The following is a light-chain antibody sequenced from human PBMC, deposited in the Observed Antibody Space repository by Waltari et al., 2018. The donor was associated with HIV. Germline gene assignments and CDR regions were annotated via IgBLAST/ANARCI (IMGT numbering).Light chain of an antibody. CDR3: QQYYSTPRT. CDR1: QSVLYSSNNKNY. V-gene: IGKV4-1*01. CDR2: WAS. J-gene: IGKJ1*01. Sequence: IVMTQSPDSLAVSLGERATINCKSSQSVLYSSNNKNYLAWYQQKPGQPPKRLMYWASTRESGVPDRFSGSGSGTDFTLTISSLQAEDVAVYYCQQYYSTPRTFGQGTKVEIK.